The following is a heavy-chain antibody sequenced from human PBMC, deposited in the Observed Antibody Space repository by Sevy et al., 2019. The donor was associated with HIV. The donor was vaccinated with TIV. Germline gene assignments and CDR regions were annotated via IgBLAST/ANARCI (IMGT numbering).Heavy chain of an antibody. CDR3: ATALYSSSRENYYYYYGMDV. D-gene: IGHD6-13*01. J-gene: IGHJ6*02. Sequence: ASVKVSCKVSGYTLTELSMHWVRQAPGKGLEWMGGFDPEDGETIYAQKFQGRVTMTEDTSTDTAYMELSSLRSEDTAVYYCATALYSSSRENYYYYYGMDVWGQGTTVTSP. CDR1: GYTLTELS. CDR2: FDPEDGET. V-gene: IGHV1-24*01.